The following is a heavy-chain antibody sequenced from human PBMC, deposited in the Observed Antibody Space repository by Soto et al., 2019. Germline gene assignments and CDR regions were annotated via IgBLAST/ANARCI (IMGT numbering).Heavy chain of an antibody. CDR3: AKGRSYYYYYGVDV. J-gene: IGHJ6*02. Sequence: GGSLRLSCAASGLTFRSHWMHWVRQAPGKGLEWVSDIIDSGASTYYADSVKGRFTISRDNSKSTLYLQMNSLRAEDTALYYCAKGRSYYYYYGVDVWGQGTTVTVS. V-gene: IGHV3-23*01. CDR1: GLTFRSHW. CDR2: IIDSGAST.